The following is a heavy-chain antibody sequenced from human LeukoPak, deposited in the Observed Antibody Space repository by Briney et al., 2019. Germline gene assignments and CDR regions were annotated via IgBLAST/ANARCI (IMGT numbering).Heavy chain of an antibody. D-gene: IGHD3-22*01. CDR3: ARLGDDGYFDSSGYYYFDY. CDR2: IYHSGSI. V-gene: IGHV4-4*02. J-gene: IGHJ4*02. CDR1: GGSIGSNYW. Sequence: SETLSLTCAVSGGSIGSNYWWSWVRQPPGKGLEWIGEIYHSGSIKYNPSLKGRVTISVGKSKSQFSLKLSSVTAADTAVYYCARLGDDGYFDSSGYYYFDYWGQGTLVTVSS.